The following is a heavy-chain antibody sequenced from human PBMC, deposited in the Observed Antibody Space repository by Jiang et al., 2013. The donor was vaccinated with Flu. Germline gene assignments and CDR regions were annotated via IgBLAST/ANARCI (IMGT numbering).Heavy chain of an antibody. D-gene: IGHD1-26*01. CDR3: AREAVGGAPAWFNA. J-gene: IGHJ5*02. CDR1: GYSISSGYY. V-gene: IGHV4-38-2*02. Sequence: KPSETLSLSCAVSGYSISSGYYWGWIRQPPGKGLEWIGSIFHSGTTQHNPSLKSRVTISVDTSKNQFALQLRSLTAADTAIYFCAREAVGGAPAWFNAWGQGTLVTVSS. CDR2: IFHSGTT.